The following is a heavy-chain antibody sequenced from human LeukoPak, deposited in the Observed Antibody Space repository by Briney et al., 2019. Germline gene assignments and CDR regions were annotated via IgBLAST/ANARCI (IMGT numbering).Heavy chain of an antibody. Sequence: SVQVSCKASGGTFISYAISWVRQAPGQGLEWMGRIIPIFGTANYAQKFQGRVTITTDESTSTAYMEHSILISEDTAVYYGARDKTEWELREFNWFDPWGQGTLVTVSS. CDR1: GGTFISYA. D-gene: IGHD1-26*01. CDR3: ARDKTEWELREFNWFDP. V-gene: IGHV1-69*05. CDR2: IIPIFGTA. J-gene: IGHJ5*02.